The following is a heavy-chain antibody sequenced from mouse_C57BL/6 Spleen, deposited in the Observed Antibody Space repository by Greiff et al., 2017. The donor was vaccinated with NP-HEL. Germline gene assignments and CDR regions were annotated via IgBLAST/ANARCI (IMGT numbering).Heavy chain of an antibody. CDR1: GYTFTDYE. D-gene: IGHD1-1*01. J-gene: IGHJ2*01. CDR3: TSTGSSYRNYFDY. V-gene: IGHV1-15*01. Sequence: VQLQQSGAELVRPGASVTLSCKASGYTFTDYEMHWVKQTPVHGLEWIGAIDPETGGTAYNQKFKGKAIRTADKSSSTAYMELRSLTSEDSAVYYCTSTGSSYRNYFDYWGQGTTLTVSS. CDR2: IDPETGGT.